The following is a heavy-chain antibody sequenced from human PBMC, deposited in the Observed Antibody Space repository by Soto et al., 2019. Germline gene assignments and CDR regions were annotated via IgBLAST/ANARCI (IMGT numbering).Heavy chain of an antibody. CDR3: ARGRGDCDA. CDR2: INHSGNT. J-gene: IGHJ5*01. CDR1: GASLSDNY. V-gene: IGHV4-34*01. D-gene: IGHD2-21*02. Sequence: SETLSLTCAVYGASLSDNYCNWLRQLPGKGLEWIGEINHSGNTNYNPSLRRRVTISIDTSKNQLSLNLRSVSAADTAVYSCARGRGDCDACGQGTPFTVSS.